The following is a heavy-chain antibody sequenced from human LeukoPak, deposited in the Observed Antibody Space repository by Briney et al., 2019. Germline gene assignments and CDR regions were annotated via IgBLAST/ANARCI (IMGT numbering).Heavy chain of an antibody. CDR2: IYYSGST. J-gene: IGHJ4*02. V-gene: IGHV4-59*08. CDR1: GGSISSYY. CDR3: ARHYYDSSGYFYQDY. Sequence: SETLSLTCTVSGGSISSYYWSWIRQPPGKGLEWVGYIYYSGSTNYNPSLKSRVTISVDTSKNQFSLKLSSVTAADTAVYYCARHYYDSSGYFYQDYWGQGTLVTVSS. D-gene: IGHD3-22*01.